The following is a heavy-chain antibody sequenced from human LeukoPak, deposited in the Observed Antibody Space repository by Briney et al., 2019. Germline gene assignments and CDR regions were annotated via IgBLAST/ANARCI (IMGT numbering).Heavy chain of an antibody. D-gene: IGHD5-18*01. CDR1: GGSISGSNYY. CDR2: IFYTGSS. Sequence: SETLSLTCTVSGGSISGSNYYWGWIRQPPGKGLEWIGSIFYTGSSYYNPSLKSRVTISVDTSKNQFSLKLSSVTAADTAVYYCASALQLGGLFDYWGQGTLVTVSS. J-gene: IGHJ4*02. CDR3: ASALQLGGLFDY. V-gene: IGHV4-39*07.